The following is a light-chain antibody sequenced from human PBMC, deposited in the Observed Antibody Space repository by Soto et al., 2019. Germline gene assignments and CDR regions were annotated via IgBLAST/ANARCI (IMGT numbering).Light chain of an antibody. J-gene: IGKJ5*01. CDR1: QTISSW. V-gene: IGKV1-5*03. Sequence: IPVTPFPSTLSSSLGGIVIITCRASQTISSWLAWYQQKPGKAPKLLIYKASTLKSGVPSRFSGSGSGTEFTLTISSLQPDDFATYYCQHYNSYSEAFGQGTRLEIK. CDR2: KAS. CDR3: QHYNSYSEA.